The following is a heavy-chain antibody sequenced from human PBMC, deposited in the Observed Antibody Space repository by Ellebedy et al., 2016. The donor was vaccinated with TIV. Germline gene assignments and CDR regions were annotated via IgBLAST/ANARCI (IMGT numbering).Heavy chain of an antibody. J-gene: IGHJ4*02. V-gene: IGHV1-8*01. CDR2: MNPSNGNT. CDR1: GYTFTSYD. D-gene: IGHD2-2*01. Sequence: ASVKVSXKASGYTFTSYDINWVRQATGQGLEWMGWMNPSNGNTAYAQKFQGRVTMTRDTSISTAYMELSSLRSEDTAVYYCARRVGVYCSSTSCYSFHFDYWGQGTLVTVSS. CDR3: ARRVGVYCSSTSCYSFHFDY.